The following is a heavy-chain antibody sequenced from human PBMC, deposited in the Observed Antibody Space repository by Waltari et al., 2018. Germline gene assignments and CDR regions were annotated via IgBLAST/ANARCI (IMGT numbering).Heavy chain of an antibody. CDR2: IYTNGDT. J-gene: IGHJ4*02. CDR3: ARDRNYAEFYFDH. Sequence: QVQLQESGPSLVRPSETLSLTCSVSGDSIKRGTYFWAWVRQPAKKGLEWIGRIYTNGDTHYNPSLQSRATRSVDTSKNQFSLNLRSLSAADTAVYYCARDRNYAEFYFDHWGPGILVTVSS. CDR1: GDSIKRGTYF. V-gene: IGHV4-61*02. D-gene: IGHD1-7*01.